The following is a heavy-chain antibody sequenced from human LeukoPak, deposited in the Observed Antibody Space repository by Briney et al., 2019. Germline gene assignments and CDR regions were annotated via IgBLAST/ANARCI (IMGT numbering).Heavy chain of an antibody. V-gene: IGHV4-61*02. CDR3: ARRDYGSGSYTPFDY. CDR1: GGSISSCSYY. D-gene: IGHD3-10*01. CDR2: IYTSGST. J-gene: IGHJ4*02. Sequence: SETLSLTCTVSGGSISSCSYYWSWIRQPAGKGLEWIGRIYTSGSTNYNPSLKSRVTISVDTSKNQFSLKLSSVTAADTAVYYCARRDYGSGSYTPFDYWGQGTLVTVSS.